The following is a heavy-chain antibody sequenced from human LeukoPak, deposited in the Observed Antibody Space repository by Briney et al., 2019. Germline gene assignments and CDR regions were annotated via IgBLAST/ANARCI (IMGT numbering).Heavy chain of an antibody. J-gene: IGHJ4*02. CDR1: GYSFTSYW. V-gene: IGHV5-10-1*01. Sequence: PGESLKIFCKGSGYSFTSYWINWVRQMPGKGLEWMGRIDPSDSYINYDPSFQGHITISTDTSTSTAYLQWNSLQASDTAMYYCARRRGQAAGGNVDYWGQGTLVTVSS. D-gene: IGHD6-13*01. CDR2: IDPSDSYI. CDR3: ARRRGQAAGGNVDY.